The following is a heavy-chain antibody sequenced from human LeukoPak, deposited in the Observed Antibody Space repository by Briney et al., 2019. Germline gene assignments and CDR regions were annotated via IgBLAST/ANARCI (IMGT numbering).Heavy chain of an antibody. Sequence: GGSLRLSCAASGFSFSTYSMSWVRQAPGKGLEWVSVISDTGATTFYADSVKGRFTISRDNSKNTLYLQMSSLRVEDTAVYYCAKEGKTRNWNYYQAKPVYWGQGTLVTVSS. J-gene: IGHJ4*02. CDR2: ISDTGATT. CDR3: AKEGKTRNWNYYQAKPVY. D-gene: IGHD1-7*01. CDR1: GFSFSTYS. V-gene: IGHV3-23*01.